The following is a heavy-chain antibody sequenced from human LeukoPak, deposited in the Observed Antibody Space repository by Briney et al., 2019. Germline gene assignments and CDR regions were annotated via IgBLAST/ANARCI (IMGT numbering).Heavy chain of an antibody. CDR2: VYYTGST. J-gene: IGHJ3*02. D-gene: IGHD1-1*01. CDR1: GGSISNYY. V-gene: IGHV4-59*08. CDR3: ASYAGTANDAFAI. Sequence: SETLSLTCPVSGGSISNYYYWTWIRRPPGKGLEWIGYVYYTGSTNYNPSLKSRVTISVDTSKNQFSLGLSSVTAADTAVYYCASYAGTANDAFAIWGQGTRVTVSS.